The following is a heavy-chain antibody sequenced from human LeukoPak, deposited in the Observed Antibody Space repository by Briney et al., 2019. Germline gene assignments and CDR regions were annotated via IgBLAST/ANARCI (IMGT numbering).Heavy chain of an antibody. CDR1: GYMFNNYW. J-gene: IGHJ4*02. CDR3: ARGTLDFWSGSADY. CDR2: IYPGDSET. Sequence: GESLKISCQGSGYMFNNYWIGWVLQMPGNGLEWMGIIYPGDSETRYSPSFQGQVTISADKSISTAYLQWSSLKASDTAMYYCARGTLDFWSGSADYWGQGTLVTVSS. D-gene: IGHD3-3*01. V-gene: IGHV5-51*01.